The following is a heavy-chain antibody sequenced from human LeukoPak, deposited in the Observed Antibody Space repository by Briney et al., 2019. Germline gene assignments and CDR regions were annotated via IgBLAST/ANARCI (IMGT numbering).Heavy chain of an antibody. CDR2: INPNSGGT. Sequence: VASVKVSCKASGYTFTGYYMHWVRQAPGQGLEWMGWINPNSGGTNYAQKFQGRVTMTRDTSISTAYMELSRLRSDDTAVYYCARPHAGDSSGWSDAFDIWGQGTMVTVSS. V-gene: IGHV1-2*02. CDR1: GYTFTGYY. D-gene: IGHD6-19*01. CDR3: ARPHAGDSSGWSDAFDI. J-gene: IGHJ3*02.